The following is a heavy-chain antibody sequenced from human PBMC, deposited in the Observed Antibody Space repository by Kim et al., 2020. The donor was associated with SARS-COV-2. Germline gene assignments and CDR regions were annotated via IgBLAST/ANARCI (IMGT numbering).Heavy chain of an antibody. CDR1: GFTFSDYY. CDR2: ISGGSTYT. V-gene: IGHV3-11*05. J-gene: IGHJ6*02. Sequence: GGSLRLSCAASGFTFSDYYMSWVRQAPGKGLEWVSYISGGSTYTNYADSVKGRFTISRDNPKKSVYLQMNSLRAEDTAVYYCARDTTTVTAENFYGMDVLGQGTTVTVSS. CDR3: ARDTTTVTAENFYGMDV. D-gene: IGHD4-4*01.